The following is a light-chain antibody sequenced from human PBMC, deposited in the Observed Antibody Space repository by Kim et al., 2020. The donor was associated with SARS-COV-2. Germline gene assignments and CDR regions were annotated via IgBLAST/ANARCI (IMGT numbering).Light chain of an antibody. V-gene: IGLV3-25*03. J-gene: IGLJ2*01. CDR1: ALPKQH. Sequence: VSPGQTARITCSGEALPKQHAYWYQQKSGQAPVLVIYKDNERPSGIPERFSGSSSGTTVTLTISGVQAEDEADYYCQSTYISSVLFGGGTQLTVL. CDR3: QSTYISSVL. CDR2: KDN.